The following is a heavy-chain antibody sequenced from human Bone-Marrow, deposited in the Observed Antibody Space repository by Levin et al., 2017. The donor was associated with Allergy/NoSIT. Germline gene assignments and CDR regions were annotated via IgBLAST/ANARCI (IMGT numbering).Heavy chain of an antibody. CDR3: AREGPPLRFLEWLSRPDCQFDY. CDR2: IYHSGST. D-gene: IGHD3-3*01. CDR1: GYSISSGYY. J-gene: IGHJ4*02. Sequence: SETLSLTCTVSGYSISSGYYWGWIRQPPGKGLEWIGSIYHSGSTYYNPSLKSRVTISVDTSKNQFSLKLSSVTAADTAVYYCAREGPPLRFLEWLSRPDCQFDYWGQGTLVTVSS. V-gene: IGHV4-38-2*02.